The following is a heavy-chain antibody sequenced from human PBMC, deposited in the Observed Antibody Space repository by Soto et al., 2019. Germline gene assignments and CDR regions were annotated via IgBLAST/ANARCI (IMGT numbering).Heavy chain of an antibody. CDR1: GYMFSTYD. CDR3: ARDHRYNWNDEGWFDP. D-gene: IGHD1-20*01. Sequence: QVQLVQSGAEVKKPGASVKVSCKASGYMFSTYDINWVRQAPGQGLEWMGWLNPNSGNTGYAQKFQGRVTMTRHTTINTAYMELSSLGSDDTVVYYCARDHRYNWNDEGWFDPWGQGTLVTVSS. CDR2: LNPNSGNT. V-gene: IGHV1-8*01. J-gene: IGHJ5*02.